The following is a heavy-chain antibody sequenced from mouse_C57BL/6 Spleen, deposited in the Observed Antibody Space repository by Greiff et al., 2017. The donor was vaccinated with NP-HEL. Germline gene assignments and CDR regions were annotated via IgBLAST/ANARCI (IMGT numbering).Heavy chain of an antibody. D-gene: IGHD1-1*01. Sequence: VQLQQSGAELVRPGASVKLSCKASGYTFTSYGIRWVKQRPGQGLEWIGEIYPSSGNTYYNEKFKGKATLTADKSSSTAYMELSSLTSEASAVYFYARDYGSTYDYWGQGTTLTVSS. CDR2: IYPSSGNT. CDR3: ARDYGSTYDY. V-gene: IGHV1-81*01. CDR1: GYTFTSYG. J-gene: IGHJ2*01.